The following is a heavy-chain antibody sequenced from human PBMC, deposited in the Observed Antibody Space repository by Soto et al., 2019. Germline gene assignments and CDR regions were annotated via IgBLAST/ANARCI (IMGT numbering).Heavy chain of an antibody. J-gene: IGHJ4*02. Sequence: EVQLVESGGGLVKPGGSLRLSCAASGFTFSIYSMHWVRQAPGKGLEWVSSISKSSSYIDYADSVKGRFTISRDNAKNSLYLQMNSLRGEDTAVYYCAKGGVQLERRGDYWGQGTLVIVSP. CDR2: ISKSSSYI. CDR3: AKGGVQLERRGDY. D-gene: IGHD1-1*01. V-gene: IGHV3-21*01. CDR1: GFTFSIYS.